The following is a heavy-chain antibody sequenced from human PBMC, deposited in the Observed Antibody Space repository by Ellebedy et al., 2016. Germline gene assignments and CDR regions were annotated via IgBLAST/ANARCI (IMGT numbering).Heavy chain of an antibody. V-gene: IGHV3-23*01. CDR3: ARETGSITINWFDP. D-gene: IGHD3-9*01. Sequence: GESLKISCAPSGFTFDSFFMSWVRQAPGGGLEWISTISGDGDIIFSADSVKGRFTISRDHSRYTLYLQMNSLRAEDTAVYYCARETGSITINWFDPWGQGTLVTVSS. J-gene: IGHJ5*02. CDR2: ISGDGDII. CDR1: GFTFDSFF.